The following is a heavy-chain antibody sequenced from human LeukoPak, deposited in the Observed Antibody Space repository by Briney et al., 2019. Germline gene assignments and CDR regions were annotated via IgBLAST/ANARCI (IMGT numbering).Heavy chain of an antibody. CDR3: ARDNLVGLAPLVLDYYYYGMDV. J-gene: IGHJ6*02. V-gene: IGHV1-18*01. CDR1: GYTFTSYG. Sequence: GASVKVSCKASGYTFTSYGISWVRQAPGQGLEWMGWISAYNSNTNYAQKLQGRVTMTTDTSTSTAYMELRSLRSDDTAVYYCARDNLVGLAPLVLDYYYYGMDVWGQGATVTVSS. D-gene: IGHD2-8*01. CDR2: ISAYNSNT.